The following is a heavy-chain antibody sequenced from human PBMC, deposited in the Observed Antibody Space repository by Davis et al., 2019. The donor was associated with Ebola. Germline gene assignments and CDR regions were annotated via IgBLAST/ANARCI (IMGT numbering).Heavy chain of an antibody. CDR1: GYTFSGHY. CDR2: INPNSGGT. D-gene: IGHD2-21*01. V-gene: IGHV1-2*02. CDR3: AREVNSDWDV. J-gene: IGHJ6*02. Sequence: ASVKVSCKASGYTFSGHYIDWVRQAPGQGLEWMGWINPNSGGTNYAQKFQGRVTMTRDTSISTVYMELSGLISDDTAVYYCAREVNSDWDVWGQGTTVTVSS.